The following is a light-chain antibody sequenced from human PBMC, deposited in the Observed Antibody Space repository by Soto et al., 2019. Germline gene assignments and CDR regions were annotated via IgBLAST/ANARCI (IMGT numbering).Light chain of an antibody. V-gene: IGKV3-15*01. J-gene: IGKJ2*01. CDR2: GAS. Sequence: EIVMTQSPATLSVSPGERATLSCRASQSVSSNLAWYQQKPRQAPRLLIYGASTRATGIPARCSGSGSGTEFTLTISSLQSEDLAGYYCQQYNNWRLYSFGQGTKLELK. CDR3: QQYNNWRLYS. CDR1: QSVSSN.